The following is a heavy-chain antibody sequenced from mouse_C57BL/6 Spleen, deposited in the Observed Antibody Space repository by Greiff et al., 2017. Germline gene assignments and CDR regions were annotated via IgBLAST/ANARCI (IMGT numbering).Heavy chain of an antibody. V-gene: IGHV1-64*01. J-gene: IGHJ2*01. D-gene: IGHD2-4*01. CDR2: IHPNSGST. CDR1: GYTFTSYW. CDR3: ARFLYDYDFDY. Sequence: QVQLQQPGAELVKPGASVKLSCKASGYTFTSYWMHWVKQRPGQGLEWIGMIHPNSGSTNYNEKFKSKATLTVDKSSSTAYMQLSSLTSEDSAVYYCARFLYDYDFDYWGQGTTLTVSS.